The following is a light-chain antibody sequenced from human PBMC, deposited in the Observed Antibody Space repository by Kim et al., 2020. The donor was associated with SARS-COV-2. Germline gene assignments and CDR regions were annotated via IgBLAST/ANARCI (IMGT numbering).Light chain of an antibody. Sequence: EIVLTQSPGTLSLSPGERATLSCRASQSVSSSYLAWYQQKPGQAPRLLSYGASSRATGIPDRFSGSGSGTDFSLTISRLEPEDFAVYYSQQYGSSPLTFGGGTKVDIK. CDR3: QQYGSSPLT. V-gene: IGKV3-20*01. CDR2: GAS. J-gene: IGKJ4*01. CDR1: QSVSSSY.